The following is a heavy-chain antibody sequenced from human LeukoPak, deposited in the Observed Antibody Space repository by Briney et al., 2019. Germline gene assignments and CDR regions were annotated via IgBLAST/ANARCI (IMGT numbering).Heavy chain of an antibody. CDR3: ARRYKDMVVVPAVFYIDY. CDR1: GASMGSDSYS. J-gene: IGHJ4*02. CDR2: VYYSGST. V-gene: IGHV4-39*02. D-gene: IGHD2-2*01. Sequence: PSETLSLTCNVSGASMGSDSYSWVWLRQPPGKALEWIGSVYYSGSTYYTPSLKRRVTISVDMSRNHFSLRLNSVAAADTAVYYCARRYKDMVVVPAVFYIDYWGRGILVTVSS.